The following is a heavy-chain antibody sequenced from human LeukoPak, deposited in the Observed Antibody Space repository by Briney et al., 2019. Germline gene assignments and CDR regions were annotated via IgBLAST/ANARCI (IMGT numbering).Heavy chain of an antibody. V-gene: IGHV3-66*01. D-gene: IGHD5-18*01. Sequence: GGSLRLSCAASGFTVSSNYMSWVRQAPGKGLEWVSVIYSGGSTYYADSVKGKFTISRDNSKNTLYLQMNSLRAEDTAVYYCARDPPAGYSYGYDYWGQGTLVTVSS. CDR1: GFTVSSNY. J-gene: IGHJ4*02. CDR3: ARDPPAGYSYGYDY. CDR2: IYSGGST.